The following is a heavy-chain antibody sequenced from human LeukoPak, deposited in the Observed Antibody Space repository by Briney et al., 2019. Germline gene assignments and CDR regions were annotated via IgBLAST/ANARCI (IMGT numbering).Heavy chain of an antibody. CDR1: GYSISSPFY. Sequence: SETLSLTCTVSGYSISSPFYWGWIRQSPGKGLQWIGSIYYTGSTYYNPSLKSRVTTSVDTSKNHFSLKLSSVTAADTAMYYCARHQYYDSRGSHYYSYYYMDVWGKGTTVTASS. CDR3: ARHQYYDSRGSHYYSYYYMDV. D-gene: IGHD3-22*01. CDR2: IYYTGST. J-gene: IGHJ6*03. V-gene: IGHV4-38-2*02.